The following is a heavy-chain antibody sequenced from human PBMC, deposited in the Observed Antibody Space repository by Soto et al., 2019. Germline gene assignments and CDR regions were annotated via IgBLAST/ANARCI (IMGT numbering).Heavy chain of an antibody. Sequence: SETLSLTCTVSGGSISSSSYYWGWIRQPTGKGLEWIGYIYYSGSTYSNPSLKSRVTISVDTSKNQFSLKLSSVTAADTAVYYCTVGALFSVQNWGQGTLVTVSS. D-gene: IGHD1-26*01. J-gene: IGHJ1*01. CDR2: IYYSGST. CDR1: GGSISSSSYY. CDR3: TVGALFSVQN. V-gene: IGHV4-39*01.